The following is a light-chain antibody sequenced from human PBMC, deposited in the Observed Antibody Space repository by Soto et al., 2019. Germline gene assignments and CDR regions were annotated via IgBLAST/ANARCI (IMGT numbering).Light chain of an antibody. CDR3: QQYGSSPRT. V-gene: IGKV3-20*01. CDR2: GAS. Sequence: IVFAQSPGTLSLYPGERATLSCRASQSVTSSSLAWYQQRPGQAPRLLIYGASSRATGIPDRFSGSGSGTDFTLTISRLEPEDFAVYYCQQYGSSPRTFGQGTKVDIK. CDR1: QSVTSSS. J-gene: IGKJ1*01.